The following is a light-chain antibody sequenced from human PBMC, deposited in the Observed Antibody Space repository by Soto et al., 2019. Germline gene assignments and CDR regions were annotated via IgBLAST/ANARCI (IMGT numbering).Light chain of an antibody. CDR1: SSDVGGYNY. V-gene: IGLV2-14*01. J-gene: IGLJ1*01. Sequence: QSVLTQPASVSXSPGQAITISCTGPSSDVGGYNYVSWYQQHPGKAPKLMIYDVSNRPSGVSNRFSGSKSGNTASLTISGLQAEDEADYYCCSYTSSSTYVFGTGTKVTVL. CDR2: DVS. CDR3: CSYTSSSTYV.